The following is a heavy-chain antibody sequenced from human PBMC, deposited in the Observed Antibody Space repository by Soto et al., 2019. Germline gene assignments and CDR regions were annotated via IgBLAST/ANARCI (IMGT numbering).Heavy chain of an antibody. CDR2: IYYSGST. CDR1: GGSISSYY. CDR3: ARCPGYSSRWYQPYYYYYMDV. Sequence: ASETLSLTCTVSGGSISSYYRSWIRQPPGKGLEWIGYIYYSGSTNYNPSLKSRVTISVDTSKNQFSLKLSSVTAADTAVYYCARCPGYSSRWYQPYYYYYMDVWGKGTAVTVSS. J-gene: IGHJ6*03. D-gene: IGHD6-13*01. V-gene: IGHV4-59*01.